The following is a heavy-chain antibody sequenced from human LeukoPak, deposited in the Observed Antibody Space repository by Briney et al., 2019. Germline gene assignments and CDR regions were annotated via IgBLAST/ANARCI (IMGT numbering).Heavy chain of an antibody. CDR3: AKAVGSYSGRSLDY. V-gene: IGHV3-23*01. D-gene: IGHD1-26*01. CDR1: GFTFSRYA. CDR2: INDSGGGT. Sequence: GRSLRLSCAASGFTFSRYAMNWVRQAPGKGLEWVSFINDSGGGTYYPDSVKGRFTISRDNSKSTVYLQINSLRAEDTAVYYCAKAVGSYSGRSLDYWGQGSLVTVSS. J-gene: IGHJ4*02.